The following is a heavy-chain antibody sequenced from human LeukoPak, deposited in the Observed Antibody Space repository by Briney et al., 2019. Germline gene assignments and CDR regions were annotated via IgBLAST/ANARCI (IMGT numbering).Heavy chain of an antibody. V-gene: IGHV3-7*01. J-gene: IGHJ6*02. CDR1: GFTFSSYW. CDR3: ARGAVAEQPLFYYGMDV. CDR2: IKQDGSEK. D-gene: IGHD6-19*01. Sequence: TGGSLRPSCAASGFTFSSYWMSWVRQAPGKGLEWVANIKQDGSEKYYVDSVKGRFTISRDNAKNSLYLQMNSLRAEDTAVYYCARGAVAEQPLFYYGMDVWGQGTTVTVSS.